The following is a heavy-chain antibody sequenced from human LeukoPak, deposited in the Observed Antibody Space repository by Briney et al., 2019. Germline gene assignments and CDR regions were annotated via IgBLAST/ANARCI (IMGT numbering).Heavy chain of an antibody. CDR3: ARSGSYPRRFDY. V-gene: IGHV1-8*01. CDR1: GYTFTTSD. CDR2: LNPNSGNT. Sequence: GASVRVSCKAPGYTFTTSDINWVRQATGQGLEWMGWLNPNSGNTVYAQKFQGRVIMTRNTSKSTAYMELSSLRSEDTAVYYCARSGSYPRRFDYWGQGTLVTVSS. J-gene: IGHJ4*02. D-gene: IGHD1-26*01.